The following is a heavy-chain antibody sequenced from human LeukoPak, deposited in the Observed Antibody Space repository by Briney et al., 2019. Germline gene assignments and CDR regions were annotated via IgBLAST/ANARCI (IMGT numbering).Heavy chain of an antibody. Sequence: PSETLSLTCTVSGGSIGTSYWSWIRQPPGKGLEWIAYIYYSGSTNYNPSLKSRVTISVDTSKNQFSLKLSSVTAADTAVYYCARQPGGTAVFDIGGKGKRVTVSS. CDR1: GGSIGTSY. D-gene: IGHD1-14*01. CDR3: ARQPGGTAVFDI. J-gene: IGHJ3*02. V-gene: IGHV4-59*08. CDR2: IYYSGST.